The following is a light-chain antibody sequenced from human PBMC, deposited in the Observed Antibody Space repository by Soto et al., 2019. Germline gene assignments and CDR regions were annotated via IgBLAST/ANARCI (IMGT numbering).Light chain of an antibody. CDR3: GVWDTSLNGGV. CDR1: TSNIGLND. Sequence: QSVLTQPPSVSAAPGQDVTISCSGSTSNIGLNDVAWYQQLPGTAPKLLLYENIKRPSGIPDRCSGSKYGTSATLGITGLQTGDEADYYCGVWDTSLNGGVFGGGTKVTVL. V-gene: IGLV1-51*02. J-gene: IGLJ2*01. CDR2: ENI.